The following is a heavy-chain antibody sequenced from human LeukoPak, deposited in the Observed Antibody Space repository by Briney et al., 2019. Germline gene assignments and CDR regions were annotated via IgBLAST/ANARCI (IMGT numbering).Heavy chain of an antibody. CDR3: ARGVPDRGYSGYD. Sequence: ASVKVSCKASGGTFSSYAISWVRQAPGQGLEWIGRIIPILGIANYAQKFQGRVTITADKSTSTAYMELSSLRSEDTAVYYCARGVPDRGYSGYDWGQGTLVTVSS. D-gene: IGHD5-12*01. J-gene: IGHJ4*02. CDR2: IIPILGIA. CDR1: GGTFSSYA. V-gene: IGHV1-69*04.